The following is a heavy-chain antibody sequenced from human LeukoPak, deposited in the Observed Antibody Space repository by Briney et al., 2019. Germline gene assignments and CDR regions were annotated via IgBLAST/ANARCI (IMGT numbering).Heavy chain of an antibody. Sequence: GGSLRLSCAASGFTFSNAWMSWVRQAPGKGLEWVGRIKSKTDGGTTDYAAPVKGRFTISRDDSKNTLYLQMNSLKTEDTAVYYCTTDRWFGELLRSDYWGQGTLVTVSS. CDR3: TTDRWFGELLRSDY. J-gene: IGHJ4*02. V-gene: IGHV3-15*01. D-gene: IGHD3-10*01. CDR1: GFTFSNAW. CDR2: IKSKTDGGTT.